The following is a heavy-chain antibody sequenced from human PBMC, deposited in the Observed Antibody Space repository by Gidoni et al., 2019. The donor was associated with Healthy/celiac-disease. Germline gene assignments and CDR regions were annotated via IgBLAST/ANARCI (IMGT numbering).Heavy chain of an antibody. CDR1: GYTLTDLS. D-gene: IGHD1-26*01. CDR3: ATDRARIVGATGYAFDI. CDR2: FDPEDSET. Sequence: QVQLVQSGAEVKKPGASVKVSCKAAGYTLTDLSRHWVRQAPGKGLEWMGGFDPEDSETIYAQKFQGRVTMTEDTSTDTAYMELISLRSEDTAVYYCATDRARIVGATGYAFDIWGQGTMVTVSS. V-gene: IGHV1-24*01. J-gene: IGHJ3*02.